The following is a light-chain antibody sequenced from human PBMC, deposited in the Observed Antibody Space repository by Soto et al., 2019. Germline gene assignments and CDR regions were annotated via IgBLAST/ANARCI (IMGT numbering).Light chain of an antibody. CDR2: LNSDGNH. Sequence: QLVLTQSPSASASLGASVKLTCTLSSGHSSYAIAWHQQQPEKGPRYLMKLNSDGNHSKGDGIPDRLSGSSSGAERYLTISSLQSEDEADYYCQTWGTGIRVFGTGTNVTVL. CDR1: SGHSSYA. CDR3: QTWGTGIRV. J-gene: IGLJ1*01. V-gene: IGLV4-69*01.